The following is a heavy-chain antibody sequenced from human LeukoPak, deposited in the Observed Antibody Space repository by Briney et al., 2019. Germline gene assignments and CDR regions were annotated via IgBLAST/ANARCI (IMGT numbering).Heavy chain of an antibody. Sequence: GGSLRLSRAASGFTFSSYGMHWVRQAPGKGLVWVSRIDTDGSITTYADSVKGRFTISRDNAKNTLYLQMNSLRAEDTAVYYCAFGSGREGYMDVWGKGTTVSVYS. CDR2: IDTDGSIT. V-gene: IGHV3-74*03. CDR1: GFTFSSYG. J-gene: IGHJ6*03. CDR3: AFGSGREGYMDV. D-gene: IGHD3-10*01.